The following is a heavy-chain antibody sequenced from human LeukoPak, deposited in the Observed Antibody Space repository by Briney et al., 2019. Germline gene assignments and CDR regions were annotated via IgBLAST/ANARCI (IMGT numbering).Heavy chain of an antibody. J-gene: IGHJ4*02. Sequence: PSQTLSLTCTVSGGSISSGDYYWSWLRQPPGTGLEWLGYIYYSGSTYYNPSLKSRVTISVDTSKNQFSLKLSSVTAADTAVYYCAREPARNSGYDYGIDYWGQGTLVTVSS. CDR1: GGSISSGDYY. V-gene: IGHV4-30-4*01. D-gene: IGHD5-12*01. CDR2: IYYSGST. CDR3: AREPARNSGYDYGIDY.